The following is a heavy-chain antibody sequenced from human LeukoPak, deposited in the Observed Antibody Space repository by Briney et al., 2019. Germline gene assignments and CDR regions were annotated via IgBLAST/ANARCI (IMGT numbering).Heavy chain of an antibody. Sequence: SETLSLTCTVSGYSISSGYYWGWIRQPPGKGLEWIGSIYHSGSTYYNPSLKSRVTISVDTSKNQFSLKLSSVTAADTAVYYCARDGTAAGYDYWGQGTLVTVSS. CDR2: IYHSGST. V-gene: IGHV4-38-2*02. CDR1: GYSISSGYY. D-gene: IGHD1-1*01. CDR3: ARDGTAAGYDY. J-gene: IGHJ4*02.